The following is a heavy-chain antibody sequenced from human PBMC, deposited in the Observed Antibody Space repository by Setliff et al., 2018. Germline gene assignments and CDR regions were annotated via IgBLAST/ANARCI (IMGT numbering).Heavy chain of an antibody. CDR1: GASITSGGFY. Sequence: LSLTCSVSGASITSGGFYWTWIRQPAGKGLEWIGHISPSGSTTHNPSVKSRVTISLDTSKNQFSLNLTSVTAADTAVYYCARARSLDFDYWGQGMLVTVSS. V-gene: IGHV4-61*09. J-gene: IGHJ4*02. CDR2: ISPSGST. CDR3: ARARSLDFDY.